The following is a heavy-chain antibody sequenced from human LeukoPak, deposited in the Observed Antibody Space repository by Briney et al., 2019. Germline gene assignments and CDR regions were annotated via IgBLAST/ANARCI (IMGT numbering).Heavy chain of an antibody. CDR1: GGSVSSGVDY. J-gene: IGHJ5*02. V-gene: IGHV4-61*08. CDR3: ARLNVYSSGWYPNWFDP. CDR2: IYHSGST. D-gene: IGHD6-19*01. Sequence: SETLSLTCTVSGGSVSSGVDYWSWIRRPPGKGLEWIGYIYHSGSTNYNPSLKSRVTILVDTSNNQFSLKVTSVTAADTAVYYCARLNVYSSGWYPNWFDPWGQGTLVTVSS.